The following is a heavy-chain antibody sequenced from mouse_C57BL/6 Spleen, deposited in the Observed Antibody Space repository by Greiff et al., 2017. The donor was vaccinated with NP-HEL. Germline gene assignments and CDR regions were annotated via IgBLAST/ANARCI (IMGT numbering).Heavy chain of an antibody. CDR1: GFTFSSYT. CDR3: ARQHYSNYPYYAMDY. V-gene: IGHV5-9*01. Sequence: EVKLVESGGGLVKPGGSLKLSCAASGFTFSSYTMSWVRQTPEKRLEWVATISGGGGNTYYPDSVKGRFTLSSDNAKNTLYLQISSLRSEDTALYYCARQHYSNYPYYAMDYWGQGTSVTVSS. CDR2: ISGGGGNT. J-gene: IGHJ4*01. D-gene: IGHD2-5*01.